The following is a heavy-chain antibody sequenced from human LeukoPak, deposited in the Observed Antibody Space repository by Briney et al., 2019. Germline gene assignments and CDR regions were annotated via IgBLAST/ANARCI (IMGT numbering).Heavy chain of an antibody. V-gene: IGHV1-18*01. D-gene: IGHD3-22*01. Sequence: GASVKVSCTASGYTFTSYGISWVRQAPGQGLEWMGWISAYNGNTNYAQKLQGRVTMTTDTSTSTAYMELRSLRSDDTAVYYCARDRKGPRGSGYTRPIDYWGQGTLVTVSS. CDR1: GYTFTSYG. CDR2: ISAYNGNT. CDR3: ARDRKGPRGSGYTRPIDY. J-gene: IGHJ4*02.